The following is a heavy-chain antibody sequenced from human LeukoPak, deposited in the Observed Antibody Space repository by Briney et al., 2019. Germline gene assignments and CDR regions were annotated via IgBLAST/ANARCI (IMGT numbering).Heavy chain of an antibody. CDR3: AKDMAGVDYYYYGMDV. CDR1: GFTFDDYA. D-gene: IGHD2-8*01. CDR2: ISWNSGSI. V-gene: IGHV3-9*01. Sequence: GRSLRLSCAASGFTFDDYAMHWVRQVPGKGLEWVSGISWNSGSIGYADSVKGRFTISRDNAKSSLYLQMNSLRAEDTALYYCAKDMAGVDYYYYGMDVWGQGTTVTVSS. J-gene: IGHJ6*02.